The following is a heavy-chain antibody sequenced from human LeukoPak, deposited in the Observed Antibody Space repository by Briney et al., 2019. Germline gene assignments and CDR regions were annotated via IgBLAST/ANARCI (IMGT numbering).Heavy chain of an antibody. J-gene: IGHJ4*02. V-gene: IGHV3-23*01. Sequence: PGGSLRLSCAASGFSFSSYSMNWVRQAPGKGLEWVSTISGRTDGPYYADSVKGRFTTSRDNSKNTMYLQINNVRAEDTAVYYCAKDPLGYGGHYFDNWGQGTQVTVSS. CDR2: ISGRTDGP. D-gene: IGHD4-23*01. CDR1: GFSFSSYS. CDR3: AKDPLGYGGHYFDN.